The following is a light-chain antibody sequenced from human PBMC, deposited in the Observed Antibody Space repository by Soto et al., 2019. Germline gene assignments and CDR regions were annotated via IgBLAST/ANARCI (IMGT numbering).Light chain of an antibody. Sequence: EVVLTQSPATLSLSPGYGTTLSCRARQSVNNYLAWYQQKPGRAPRLLIYDTSNRATDIPARFSGSGSGTDFTLTISSVEPEDSALYYCQQYGNLITFGQGTRLELK. V-gene: IGKV3-11*01. CDR1: QSVNNY. CDR3: QQYGNLIT. CDR2: DTS. J-gene: IGKJ5*01.